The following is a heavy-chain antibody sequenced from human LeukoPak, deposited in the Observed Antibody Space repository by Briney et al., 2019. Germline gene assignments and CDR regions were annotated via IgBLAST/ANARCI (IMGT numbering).Heavy chain of an antibody. CDR3: ARDVGEHYYGSGSYLL. J-gene: IGHJ4*02. V-gene: IGHV1-3*01. Sequence: ASVKVSCKASGYTFTSYAMHWVRPAPGQKLEWMGWINAGNGNTKYSQKFQGRVTITRDTSASTAYMELSSLRSEDTAVYYCARDVGEHYYGSGSYLLWGQGTLVTVSS. CDR2: INAGNGNT. D-gene: IGHD3-10*01. CDR1: GYTFTSYA.